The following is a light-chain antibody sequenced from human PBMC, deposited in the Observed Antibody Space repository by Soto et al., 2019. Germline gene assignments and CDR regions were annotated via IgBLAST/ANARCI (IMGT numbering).Light chain of an antibody. CDR1: QSVSSN. Sequence: EIVMTQSPATLSVSPGERATLSCRASQSVSSNLAWYQQKPGQAPRLLIYGASTRATGIPGRFSGSGSGTVFTLTISSLQSEDFAVYYCQQYNYWPTFGQGTKVEIK. J-gene: IGKJ1*01. V-gene: IGKV3-15*01. CDR2: GAS. CDR3: QQYNYWPT.